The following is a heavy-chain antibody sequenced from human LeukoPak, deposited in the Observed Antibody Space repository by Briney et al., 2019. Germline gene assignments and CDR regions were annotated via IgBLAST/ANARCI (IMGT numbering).Heavy chain of an antibody. J-gene: IGHJ4*02. CDR2: ISTSTTTV. Sequence: GGSLRLSCAASRFTFSSYSFNWVRQAPGKGLEWVSYISTSTTTVYYADPVKGRFTISRDNAKNSLYLQMNSLRAEDTAVYYCARDKSSRLDYWGQGTLVTVSS. CDR3: ARDKSSRLDY. D-gene: IGHD6-13*01. V-gene: IGHV3-48*01. CDR1: RFTFSSYS.